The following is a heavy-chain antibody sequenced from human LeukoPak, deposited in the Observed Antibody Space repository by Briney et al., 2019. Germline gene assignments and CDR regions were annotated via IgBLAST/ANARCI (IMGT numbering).Heavy chain of an antibody. CDR3: ASLAPPDYYDSSGYNWFDP. V-gene: IGHV3-30-3*01. Sequence: PGRSLRLSCAASGFTFSSYAMHWVRQAPGKGLERVAVISYDGSNKYYADSVKGRFTISRDNSKNTLYLQMNSLRAEDTAVYYCASLAPPDYYDSSGYNWFDPWGQGTLVTVSS. J-gene: IGHJ5*02. CDR2: ISYDGSNK. D-gene: IGHD3-22*01. CDR1: GFTFSSYA.